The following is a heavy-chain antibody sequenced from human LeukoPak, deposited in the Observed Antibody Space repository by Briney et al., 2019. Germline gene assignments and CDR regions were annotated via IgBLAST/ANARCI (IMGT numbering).Heavy chain of an antibody. CDR2: IYYSGST. CDR3: ARIGSGSYLTLDY. Sequence: SETLSLTCTVSGGSISSYYWSWIRQPPGKGLEWIGYIYYSGSTNYNPSLKSRVTISVDTSKNQFPLKLSSMTAADTAVYYCARIGSGSYLTLDYWGQGTLVTVSS. CDR1: GGSISSYY. V-gene: IGHV4-59*01. D-gene: IGHD1-26*01. J-gene: IGHJ4*02.